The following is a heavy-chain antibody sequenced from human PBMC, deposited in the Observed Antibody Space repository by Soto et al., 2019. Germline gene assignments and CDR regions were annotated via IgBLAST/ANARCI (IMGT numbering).Heavy chain of an antibody. CDR1: GFTFSSYG. CDR3: ARGPRVGNWFDP. V-gene: IGHV3-33*01. CDR2: IWYDGSNK. J-gene: IGHJ5*02. Sequence: QVQLVESGGGVVQPGRSLRLSCAASGFTFSSYGMHWVRQAPGKGLEWVAVIWYDGSNKYYADSVKGRFTISRDNSKNTLYLQMNSLRAEDTAVYYCARGPRVGNWFDPWGQGTLVTVSS. D-gene: IGHD1-26*01.